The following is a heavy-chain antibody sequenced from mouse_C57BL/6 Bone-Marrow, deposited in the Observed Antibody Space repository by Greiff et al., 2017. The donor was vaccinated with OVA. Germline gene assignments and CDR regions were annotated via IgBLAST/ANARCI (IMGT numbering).Heavy chain of an antibody. D-gene: IGHD1-3*01. V-gene: IGHV1-69*01. CDR1: GYTFTSYW. J-gene: IGHJ2*01. CDR3: ARKLWDYFDY. Sequence: VQLQQPGAELVMPGASVKLSCKASGYTFTSYWMHWVKQRPGQGLEWIGEIDPSDSYTNYNQKFKGKSTLTVDKSSSTAYMQLSSLTSEDSAVYYCARKLWDYFDYWGQGTTLTVS. CDR2: IDPSDSYT.